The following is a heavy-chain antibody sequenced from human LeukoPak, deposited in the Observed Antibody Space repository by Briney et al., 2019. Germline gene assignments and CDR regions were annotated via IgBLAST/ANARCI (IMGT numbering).Heavy chain of an antibody. J-gene: IGHJ4*02. CDR3: ARGVIAAAGFDY. CDR2: IYSGGST. CDR1: GFTVSSNY. Sequence: GGSLRLSCAASGFTVSSNYLSWVRQAPGKGLDWVSVIYSGGSTYYADSVKGRFTISRDNSKNTVYLQMKSLRAEDTAVYYCARGVIAAAGFDYWGQGTLVTVSS. D-gene: IGHD6-13*01. V-gene: IGHV3-53*01.